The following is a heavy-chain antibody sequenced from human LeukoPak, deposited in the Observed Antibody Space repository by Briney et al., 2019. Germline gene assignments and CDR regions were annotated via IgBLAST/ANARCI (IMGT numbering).Heavy chain of an antibody. Sequence: SETLSLTCTVSGGSISSGDYYWSWIRQPPGKGLEWLGYIYYSGSTYYNPSLKSRVTISVDTSKNQFSLKLSSVTAADTAVYYCARDRWKGPSYFDYWGQGTLVTVSS. D-gene: IGHD1-1*01. CDR3: ARDRWKGPSYFDY. J-gene: IGHJ4*02. CDR2: IYYSGST. V-gene: IGHV4-30-4*01. CDR1: GGSISSGDYY.